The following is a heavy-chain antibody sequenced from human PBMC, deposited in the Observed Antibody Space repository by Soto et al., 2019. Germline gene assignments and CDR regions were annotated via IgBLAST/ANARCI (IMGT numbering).Heavy chain of an antibody. V-gene: IGHV3-33*01. CDR1: GFTFSSYG. CDR2: IWYDGSNK. D-gene: IGHD2-2*01. Sequence: GGSLRLSCAASGFTFSSYGMHWVRQAPGKGLEWVAVIWYDGSNKYYADSVKGRFTISRDNSKNTLYLQMNSLRAEDTAVYYCASDGDFDCSSTSCYGTYYYYYYGMDVWGQGTTVTVSS. CDR3: ASDGDFDCSSTSCYGTYYYYYYGMDV. J-gene: IGHJ6*02.